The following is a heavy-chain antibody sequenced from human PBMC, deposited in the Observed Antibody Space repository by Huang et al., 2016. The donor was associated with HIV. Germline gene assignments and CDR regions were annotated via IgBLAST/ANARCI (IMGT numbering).Heavy chain of an antibody. CDR2: MKPKSGNT. CDR1: GYSFASYD. V-gene: IGHV1-8*01. CDR3: VRGWYIAALPYFDY. Sequence: QVQLVQSGAEVRKPGASVKVSGVGSGYSFASYDINWGRQANGQGLEWVGMMKPKSGNTGYAQKFQGRVTMTRNTSISTAYMELSSLRSEDTAKYFCVRGWYIAALPYFDYWGQGTLVTVSS. J-gene: IGHJ4*02. D-gene: IGHD6-6*01.